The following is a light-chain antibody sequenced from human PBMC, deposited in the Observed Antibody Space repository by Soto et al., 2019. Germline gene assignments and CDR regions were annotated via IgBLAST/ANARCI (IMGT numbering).Light chain of an antibody. CDR2: GVS. CDR3: QQYGSSPYT. V-gene: IGKV3-20*01. Sequence: EIVLTQSPGTLSLSPGERATLSCRASQSVSNSYLAWYQQKPGQAPRLLIYGVSSRATGIPDRFSGSGSGRDFTLTINRLEPEDFAVYFCQQYGSSPYTFGRGTKLEIK. CDR1: QSVSNSY. J-gene: IGKJ2*01.